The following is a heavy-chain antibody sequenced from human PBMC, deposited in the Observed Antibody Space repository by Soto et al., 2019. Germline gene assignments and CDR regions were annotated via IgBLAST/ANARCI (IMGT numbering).Heavy chain of an antibody. J-gene: IGHJ4*02. CDR3: ASVAYDYVWGTYRYLDY. CDR2: ISGSGSST. Sequence: GSLRLSCAASGFTFSTYAMSWVRQAPGKGLEWVSTISGSGSSTYYADSVKGRFTIFRDNSKNTLYLQMSSLRVEDTAVYYCASVAYDYVWGTYRYLDYWGQGTLVTVSS. D-gene: IGHD3-16*02. CDR1: GFTFSTYA. V-gene: IGHV3-23*01.